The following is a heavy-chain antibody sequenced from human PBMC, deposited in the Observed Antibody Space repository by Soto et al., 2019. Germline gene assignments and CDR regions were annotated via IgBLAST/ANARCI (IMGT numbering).Heavy chain of an antibody. CDR3: ARLGGSCYLGGLPPVGCWFDP. J-gene: IGHJ5*02. D-gene: IGHD2-15*01. CDR2: IYPGDSDT. V-gene: IGHV5-51*01. Sequence: GESLKISCKGSGYSFTTHWIVWVRQMPGKGLEWMGIIYPGDSDTRYSPSFQGQVTISADKSINTAYLQWSSLKASDTAMYYCARLGGSCYLGGLPPVGCWFDPWGQGTLVTVSS. CDR1: GYSFTTHW.